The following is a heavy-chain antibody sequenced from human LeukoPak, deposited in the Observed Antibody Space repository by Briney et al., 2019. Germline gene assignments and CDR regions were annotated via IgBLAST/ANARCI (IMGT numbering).Heavy chain of an antibody. CDR2: IYYSGSP. CDR1: GGSISSSY. V-gene: IGHV4-59*08. CDR3: ARGCASGLSAFDI. Sequence: SETLSLTCTVSGGSISSSYWSWIRQPPGKGREWIGYIYYSGSPNYNPSLKSRVTISVDTSKNQFLLKRSSVTAADTAVYYWARGCASGLSAFDIRGQGTMVTVSS. D-gene: IGHD6-25*01. J-gene: IGHJ3*02.